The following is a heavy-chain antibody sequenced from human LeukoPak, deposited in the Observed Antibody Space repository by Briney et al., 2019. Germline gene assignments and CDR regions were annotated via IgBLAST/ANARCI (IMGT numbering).Heavy chain of an antibody. D-gene: IGHD4-17*01. V-gene: IGHV4-30-4*01. J-gene: IGHJ6*02. CDR2: IYYSGTT. Sequence: PSETLSLTCTASGGSISSDDYYWSWVRQPPGKGLEWIGYIYYSGTTYYNPSLKSRVIISVDTSKNQFSLKLSSVTAADTAVYYCARATTVTTNYYGMDVWGQGTTVTVSS. CDR1: GGSISSDDYY. CDR3: ARATTVTTNYYGMDV.